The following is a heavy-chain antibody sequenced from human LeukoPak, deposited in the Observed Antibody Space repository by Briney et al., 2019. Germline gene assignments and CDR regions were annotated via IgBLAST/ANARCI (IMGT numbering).Heavy chain of an antibody. Sequence: SGGSLRLSCGASGFTFSSYWMTWVRQAPGKGLVWVSRISTDGSSTTYADSVKGRFTISRDNAKDTLYLQMNSLRAEDTAVYYCAGHHQAYSRTYWGQGTLVTVSS. CDR1: GFTFSSYW. J-gene: IGHJ4*02. CDR3: AGHHQAYSRTY. CDR2: ISTDGSST. D-gene: IGHD6-13*01. V-gene: IGHV3-74*01.